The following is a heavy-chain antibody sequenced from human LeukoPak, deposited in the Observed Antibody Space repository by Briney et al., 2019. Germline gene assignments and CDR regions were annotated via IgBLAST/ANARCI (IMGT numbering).Heavy chain of an antibody. CDR1: GFTFSDCG. CDR2: IYNDGRKQ. CDR3: AKGSSTYSITSYWYFDL. Sequence: GGSLRLSCAAYGFTFSDCGMHWARQAPGKGLEWVSFIYNDGRKQYYADSLKGRFTISRDNSKNTLYLQMNSLRVEDTAVYYCAKGSSTYSITSYWYFDLWGRGTLVTVSS. J-gene: IGHJ2*01. V-gene: IGHV3-30*02. D-gene: IGHD6-13*01.